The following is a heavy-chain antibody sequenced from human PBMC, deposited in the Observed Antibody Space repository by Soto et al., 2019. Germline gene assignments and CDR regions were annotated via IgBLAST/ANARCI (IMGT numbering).Heavy chain of an antibody. CDR1: GGTFSSYT. D-gene: IGHD4-17*01. J-gene: IGHJ5*02. Sequence: QVQLVQSGAEVKKPGSSVKVSCKASGGTFSSYTISWVRQAPGQGLEWMGRIIPILGIANYVQKLQGRVTITADKSTSTAYMELSSLRSEDTAVYYCARGGTTVTTGWFDPWGQGTLVTVSS. CDR2: IIPILGIA. CDR3: ARGGTTVTTGWFDP. V-gene: IGHV1-69*02.